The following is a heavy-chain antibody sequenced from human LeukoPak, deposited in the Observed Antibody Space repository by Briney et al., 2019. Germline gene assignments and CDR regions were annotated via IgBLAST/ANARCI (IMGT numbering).Heavy chain of an antibody. D-gene: IGHD2-8*01. CDR1: GFTVSSNY. Sequence: GGSLRLSCEASGFTVSSNYMSWVRQAPGKGLEWVSVIYSGGSTYYADSVKGRFTISRDNAKSSLSLQMNSLRAEDTALYYCASHTGAGVAFRPFHIWGQGTMVTVSS. CDR2: IYSGGST. J-gene: IGHJ3*02. V-gene: IGHV3-66*02. CDR3: ASHTGAGVAFRPFHI.